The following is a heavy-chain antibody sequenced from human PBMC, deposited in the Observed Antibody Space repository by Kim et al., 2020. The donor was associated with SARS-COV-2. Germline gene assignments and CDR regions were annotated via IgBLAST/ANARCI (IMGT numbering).Heavy chain of an antibody. Sequence: TNYTPSLKSRVTISVDTSKNQFSLKLSSVTAADTAVYYCARVLAAAGFDPWGQGTLVTVSS. D-gene: IGHD6-13*01. CDR2: T. CDR3: ARVLAAAGFDP. V-gene: IGHV4-34*01. J-gene: IGHJ5*02.